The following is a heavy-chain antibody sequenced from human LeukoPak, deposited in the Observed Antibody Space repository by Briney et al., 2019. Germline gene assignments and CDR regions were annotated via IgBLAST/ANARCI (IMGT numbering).Heavy chain of an antibody. D-gene: IGHD1-26*01. CDR1: GYSINNGYY. Sequence: SETLSLTCTVSGYSINNGYYWGWIRQPPGKGLEWIGSIYHSGSTYYNPSLKSRVTISVDTSKNQFSLKLSSVTAADTAVYYCARGGGSYYPPIGYYYYMDVWGKGTTVTVSS. J-gene: IGHJ6*03. V-gene: IGHV4-38-2*02. CDR2: IYHSGST. CDR3: ARGGGSYYPPIGYYYYMDV.